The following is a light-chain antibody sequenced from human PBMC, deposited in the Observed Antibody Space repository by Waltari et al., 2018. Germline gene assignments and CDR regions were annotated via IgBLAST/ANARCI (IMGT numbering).Light chain of an antibody. CDR3: QQSYSTPPT. J-gene: IGKJ1*01. Sequence: DIQVTQSPSSLSASVGDRVTITCQASQDISHYLNWYQQRPGKAPKVLIYDATLLKIGVPSRFSGSGSGTDFTFAISSLQPEDFATYYCQQSYSTPPTFGQGTKVEIK. CDR1: QDISHY. V-gene: IGKV1-39*01. CDR2: DAT.